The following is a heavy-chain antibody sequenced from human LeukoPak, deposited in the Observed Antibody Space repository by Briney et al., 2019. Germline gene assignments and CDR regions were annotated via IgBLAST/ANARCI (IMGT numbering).Heavy chain of an antibody. V-gene: IGHV1-18*01. Sequence: ASVKVSCKASGYTFTSYGISWVRQAPGQGLEWMGWISAYNGNTNYAQKLRGRVTMTTDTSTSTAYMELRSLRSDDTAVYYCARDWGEGYLSKWELEYLQHWGQGTLVTVSS. CDR1: GYTFTSYG. CDR2: ISAYNGNT. D-gene: IGHD1-26*01. CDR3: ARDWGEGYLSKWELEYLQH. J-gene: IGHJ1*01.